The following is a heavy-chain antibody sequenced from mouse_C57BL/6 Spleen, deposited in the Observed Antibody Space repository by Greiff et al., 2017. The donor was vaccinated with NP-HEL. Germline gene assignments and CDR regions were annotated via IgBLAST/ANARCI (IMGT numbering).Heavy chain of an antibody. Sequence: EVHLVESGGGLVKPGGSLKLSCAASGFTFSSYTMSWVRQTPEKRLEWVATISGGGGNTYYPDSVKGRFTISRDNAKNTLYLQMSSLRSEDTALYYCARQRLSYYFYYWGQGTTLTVSS. D-gene: IGHD1-1*02. CDR3: ARQRLSYYFYY. J-gene: IGHJ2*01. CDR1: GFTFSSYT. V-gene: IGHV5-9*01. CDR2: ISGGGGNT.